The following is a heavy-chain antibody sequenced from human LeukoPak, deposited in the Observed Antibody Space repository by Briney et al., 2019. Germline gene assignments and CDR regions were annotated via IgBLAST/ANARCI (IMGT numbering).Heavy chain of an antibody. D-gene: IGHD1-26*01. CDR2: IYYSGST. J-gene: IGHJ4*02. V-gene: IGHV4-59*11. CDR1: GGSISSHY. CDR3: ARGRGSYYFDY. Sequence: PSETLSLTCTVSGGSISSHYWSWIRQPPGKGLEWIGYIYYSGSTNYNPSLKSRVTISVDTSKNQFSLKLSSVTAADTAVYYCARGRGSYYFDYWGQGTLVTVSS.